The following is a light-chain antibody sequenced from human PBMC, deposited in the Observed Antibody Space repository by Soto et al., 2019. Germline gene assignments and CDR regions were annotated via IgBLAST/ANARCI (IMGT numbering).Light chain of an antibody. Sequence: EIVMTQSPATLSVSPGDRATLSCRASQSASNNVAWYHQKPGQAPRLLIYGASTRASGLPARFSGSGSGTDFTLTISSLQSEDFGVYYCQHYNYWPPFTFGQGTKLEIK. CDR1: QSASNN. J-gene: IGKJ2*01. V-gene: IGKV3-15*01. CDR2: GAS. CDR3: QHYNYWPPFT.